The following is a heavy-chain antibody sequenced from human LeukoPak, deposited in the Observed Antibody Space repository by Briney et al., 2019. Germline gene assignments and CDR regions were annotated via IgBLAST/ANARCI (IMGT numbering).Heavy chain of an antibody. CDR1: GFTFSSSA. Sequence: LSGGSLRLSCAASGFTFSSSAMSWVRQAPGRGLEWVSAISNNGGYTYYAASVRGRFTISRDNAKNTLFLQMSSLRAGDTALYYCAKELYGNPSGYWGQGTRVTVSS. D-gene: IGHD2-8*01. CDR3: AKELYGNPSGY. J-gene: IGHJ4*02. CDR2: ISNNGGYT. V-gene: IGHV3-23*01.